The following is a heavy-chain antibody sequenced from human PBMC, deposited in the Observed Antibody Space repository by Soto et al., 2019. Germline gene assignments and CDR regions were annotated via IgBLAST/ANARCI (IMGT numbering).Heavy chain of an antibody. V-gene: IGHV4-30-4*01. CDR3: ARDDDSSGFFDY. J-gene: IGHJ4*02. CDR1: GGSISSGDYY. Sequence: QVQLQESGPGLVKPSQTLSLTCTVSGGSISSGDYYWSWIRQPPGKGLEWIGYIYYSGSTYYNPSLKSRXXLXVXXSKNQFSLKLSSVTAADTAVYYCARDDDSSGFFDYWGQGTLVTVSS. D-gene: IGHD3-22*01. CDR2: IYYSGST.